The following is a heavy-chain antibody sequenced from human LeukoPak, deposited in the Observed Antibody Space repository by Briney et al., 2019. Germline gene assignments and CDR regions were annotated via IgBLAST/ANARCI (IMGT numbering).Heavy chain of an antibody. CDR2: IYYSGST. CDR3: ARSFRNYFVDY. CDR1: GGSISSGGYY. V-gene: IGHV4-31*03. D-gene: IGHD1-14*01. Sequence: SQTLSLTCTVSGGSISSGGYYWSWIRQHPGKGLEWIGYIYYSGSTYYNPSLKSRVTISVDTSKNQFSLKLSSVTAADTVVYYCARSFRNYFVDYWGQGTLVTVSS. J-gene: IGHJ4*02.